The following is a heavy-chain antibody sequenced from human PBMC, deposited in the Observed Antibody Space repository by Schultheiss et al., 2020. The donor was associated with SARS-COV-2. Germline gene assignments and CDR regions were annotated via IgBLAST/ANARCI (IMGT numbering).Heavy chain of an antibody. CDR2: VYYSGIT. Sequence: SQTLSLTCAVYGGSFSGYYWSWIRQPPGEGLEWIGSVYYSGITYYNPSLKSRVTISVDTSKNQFSLKLSSVTAADTAVYYCASYGDYGGSAIGYWGQGTLVTVSS. V-gene: IGHV4-34*01. J-gene: IGHJ4*02. D-gene: IGHD4-17*01. CDR3: ASYGDYGGSAIGY. CDR1: GGSFSGYY.